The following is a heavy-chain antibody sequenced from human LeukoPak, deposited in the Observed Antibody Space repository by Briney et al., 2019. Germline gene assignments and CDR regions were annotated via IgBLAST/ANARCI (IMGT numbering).Heavy chain of an antibody. CDR1: GLTLSNYG. V-gene: IGHV3-48*04. CDR3: ARDLEED. CDR2: ISASGRTT. Sequence: PGGSLRLSCLASGLTLSNYGMNWVRQAPGKGLEWLSYISASGRTTYYADSVKGRFSMSRGNANDSVFLEMNSLRVDDTALYYCARDLEEDWGQGTLVTVSS. J-gene: IGHJ4*02.